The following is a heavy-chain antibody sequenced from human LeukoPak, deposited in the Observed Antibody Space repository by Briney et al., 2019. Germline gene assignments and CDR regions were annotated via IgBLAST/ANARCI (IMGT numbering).Heavy chain of an antibody. CDR2: ISYDGSNK. Sequence: GGSLRLSCAASGFTFSSYAMHWVRQAPGKGLEWVAVISYDGSNKYYADSVKGRFTISRDNSKNTLYLQMNSLRAEDTAVYYCAREGKAAAGIYYYYYMDVWGQGTTVTVSS. V-gene: IGHV3-30*01. CDR1: GFTFSSYA. D-gene: IGHD6-13*01. CDR3: AREGKAAAGIYYYYYMDV. J-gene: IGHJ6*03.